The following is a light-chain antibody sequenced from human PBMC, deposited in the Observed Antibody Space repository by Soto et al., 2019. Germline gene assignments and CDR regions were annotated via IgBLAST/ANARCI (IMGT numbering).Light chain of an antibody. J-gene: IGLJ3*02. CDR1: SSNLGAGYD. CDR3: QAYDYSLTASV. CDR2: GNR. V-gene: IGLV1-40*01. Sequence: QPVLTQPPSVSGAPGQRVTLSCTGNSSNLGAGYDVHWYQQLPGAAPKLVIFGNRNRPSGVPERFSGSKSGTSASLAITGLQAEDEADYYCQAYDYSLTASVSGGGTKLTVL.